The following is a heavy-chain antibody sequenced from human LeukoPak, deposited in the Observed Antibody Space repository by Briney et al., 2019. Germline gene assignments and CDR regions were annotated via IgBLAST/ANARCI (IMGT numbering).Heavy chain of an antibody. CDR1: GFTFSDYY. Sequence: GGSLRLSXAASGFTFSDYYMSWIRQAPGKGLEWVSYISSSGSTIYYADSVKGRFTISRDNAKNSLYLQMNSLRAEDTAVYYCARSGLYYYDSSGYDYWGQGTLVTVSS. V-gene: IGHV3-11*04. D-gene: IGHD3-22*01. CDR3: ARSGLYYYDSSGYDY. CDR2: ISSSGSTI. J-gene: IGHJ4*02.